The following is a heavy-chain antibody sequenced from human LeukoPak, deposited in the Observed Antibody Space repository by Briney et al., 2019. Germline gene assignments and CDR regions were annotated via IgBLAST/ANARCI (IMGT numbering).Heavy chain of an antibody. CDR2: IIPILGIA. Sequence: GGSVKVSCKASGGTFSSYAISWGRQAPRQGLEWMGRIIPILGIANYAQKFQGRVTITADKSTSTAYMELSSLRSEDPAVYYCARGAAAGIKGSYYFDYWGQGTLVTVSS. CDR1: GGTFSSYA. D-gene: IGHD6-13*01. CDR3: ARGAAAGIKGSYYFDY. J-gene: IGHJ4*02. V-gene: IGHV1-69*04.